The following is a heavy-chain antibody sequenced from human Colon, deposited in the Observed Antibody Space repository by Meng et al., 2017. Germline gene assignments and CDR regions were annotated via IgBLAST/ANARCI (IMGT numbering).Heavy chain of an antibody. D-gene: IGHD3-9*01. Sequence: GSLRLSCTVSGGSISSYSWSWIRQPPGKGLEWIEYIYYSGSTNYSPSLKSRVTISVDTSKNQFSLKLSSVTAAYTAVYYCARVGANDNILTGWGQGTLVTVSS. CDR2: IYYSGST. J-gene: IGHJ4*02. CDR1: GGSISSYS. CDR3: ARVGANDNILTG. V-gene: IGHV4-59*01.